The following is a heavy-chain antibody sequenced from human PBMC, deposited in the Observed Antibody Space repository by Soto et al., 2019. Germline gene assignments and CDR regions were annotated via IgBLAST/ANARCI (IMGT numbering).Heavy chain of an antibody. Sequence: SETLSLTCTVSGASIRSYYWHWIRQPPGKGLEWIGYVYTSDYTRYSSSLKSRVTISVDTSKSQFYLRLNSVTAADTAVYYCASSAGLPVHLFYYNGMDVWGQGTSVTVSS. D-gene: IGHD3-3*02. CDR3: ASSAGLPVHLFYYNGMDV. CDR1: GASIRSYY. CDR2: VYTSDYT. J-gene: IGHJ6*02. V-gene: IGHV4-4*08.